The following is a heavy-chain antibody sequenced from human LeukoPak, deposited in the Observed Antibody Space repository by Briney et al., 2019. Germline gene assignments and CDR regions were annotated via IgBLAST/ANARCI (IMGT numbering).Heavy chain of an antibody. J-gene: IGHJ4*02. CDR1: GGSISSGSYY. CDR2: IYTSGST. D-gene: IGHD3-16*02. Sequence: PSETLSLTCTVSGGSISSGSYYWSWIRQPAGKGLEWIGRIYTSGSTNYNPSLKSRVTISVDTSKNQFSLKLSSVTAADTAVYYCAREPLGGVIDPYFDYWGQGTLVTVSS. CDR3: AREPLGGVIDPYFDY. V-gene: IGHV4-61*02.